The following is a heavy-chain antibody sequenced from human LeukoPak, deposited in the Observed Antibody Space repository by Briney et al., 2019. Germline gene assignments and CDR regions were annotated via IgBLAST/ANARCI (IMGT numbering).Heavy chain of an antibody. CDR2: IYYSGST. D-gene: IGHD5-12*01. Sequence: ASETLSLTCTVSGGSISSNSYYWSWIRQPAGKGLEWIGYIYYSGSTNYNPSLKSRVTISVDTSKNQFSLKLSSVTAADTAVYYCARDRSVATHNWFDPWGQGTLVTVSS. CDR1: GGSISSNSYY. V-gene: IGHV4-61*10. J-gene: IGHJ5*02. CDR3: ARDRSVATHNWFDP.